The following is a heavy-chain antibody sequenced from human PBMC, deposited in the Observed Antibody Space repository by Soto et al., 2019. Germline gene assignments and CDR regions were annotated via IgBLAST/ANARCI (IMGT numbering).Heavy chain of an antibody. Sequence: QVQLVQSGPEVKKPGSSVKVSCKASGGSFSDSALSWVRQAPGQGLEWMGGIIPIFGSPDYAQKFLGRVTVTADESTSTAFMELSSLRIEDTAIYYCAREAYGYGAGYSYYGMDVWDQGTTVTVSS. CDR1: GGSFSDSA. D-gene: IGHD5-12*01. J-gene: IGHJ6*02. CDR2: IIPIFGSP. V-gene: IGHV1-69*01. CDR3: AREAYGYGAGYSYYGMDV.